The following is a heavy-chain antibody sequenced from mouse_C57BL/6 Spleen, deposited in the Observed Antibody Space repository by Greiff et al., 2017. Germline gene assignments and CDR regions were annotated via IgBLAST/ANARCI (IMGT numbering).Heavy chain of an antibody. D-gene: IGHD2-3*01. Sequence: EVKLMESGGGLVQPKGSLKLSCAASGFSFNTYAMNWVRQAPGKGLEWVARIRSKSNNYATYYADSVKDRFTISRDDSESMLYLQMNNLKTEDTAMYYCVSSDGYSYAMDYWGQGTSVTVSS. CDR3: VSSDGYSYAMDY. CDR1: GFSFNTYA. J-gene: IGHJ4*01. CDR2: IRSKSNNYAT. V-gene: IGHV10-1*01.